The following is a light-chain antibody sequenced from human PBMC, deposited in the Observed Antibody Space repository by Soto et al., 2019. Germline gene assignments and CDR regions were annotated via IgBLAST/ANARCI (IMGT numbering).Light chain of an antibody. V-gene: IGKV1-33*01. CDR1: QDISNY. J-gene: IGKJ4*01. CDR3: QQYDNLPFT. CDR2: DAS. Sequence: DIQMTQSPSSLSASVGDRVTITCQASQDISNYLNWYQQKPGRAPKLLIYDASNLETGVPSRFSGSGSGTDFTFTIISLRPADIATYYCQQYDNLPFTFGGGTKVEIK.